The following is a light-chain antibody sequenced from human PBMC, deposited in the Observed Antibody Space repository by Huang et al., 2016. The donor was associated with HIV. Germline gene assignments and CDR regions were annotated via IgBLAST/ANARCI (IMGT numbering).Light chain of an antibody. Sequence: EIVLTQSPGTLSLSPGERTTLSCRASQSVNSGYLAWDQQKPGQAPRLLIYGASTRATGIPGRFSGSGSGTDFTLTISRLQPEDFAVYYCQQYGSSPATFGQGTKVEVK. CDR1: QSVNSGY. CDR3: QQYGSSPAT. V-gene: IGKV3-20*01. J-gene: IGKJ1*01. CDR2: GAS.